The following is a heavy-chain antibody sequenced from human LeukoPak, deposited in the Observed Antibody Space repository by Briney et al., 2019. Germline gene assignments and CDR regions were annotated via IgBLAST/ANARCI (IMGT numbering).Heavy chain of an antibody. CDR2: ISSTSDYL. D-gene: IGHD3-16*02. Sequence: KPGGSLRLSCAASGFTFSAYGMHWVRQAPGKGLEWVSSISSTSDYLDHADSLKGRFTISRDNAKNSLYLQMNSLRAEDTAVYYCARGDYDYVWGSYRGDAFDIWGQGTMVTVSS. J-gene: IGHJ3*02. CDR3: ARGDYDYVWGSYRGDAFDI. V-gene: IGHV3-21*01. CDR1: GFTFSAYG.